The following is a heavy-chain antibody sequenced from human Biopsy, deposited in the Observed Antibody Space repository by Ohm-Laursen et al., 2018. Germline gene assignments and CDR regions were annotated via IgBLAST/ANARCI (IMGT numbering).Heavy chain of an antibody. CDR3: ASVVLGPTNDAFDL. Sequence: TLSLTCNVSGGDINNYYWSWIRQPAGKGLEWIGRIYPGGSTNYNHSLKSRVTMSVDTSKEQLSLRLRSVTAADTAMYYCASVVLGPTNDAFDLWGQGTMVVVSS. CDR2: IYPGGST. D-gene: IGHD3-22*01. J-gene: IGHJ3*01. CDR1: GGDINNYY. V-gene: IGHV4-4*07.